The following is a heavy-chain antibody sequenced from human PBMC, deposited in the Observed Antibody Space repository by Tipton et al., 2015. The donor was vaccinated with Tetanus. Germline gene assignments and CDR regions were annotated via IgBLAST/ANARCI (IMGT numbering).Heavy chain of an antibody. V-gene: IGHV5-51*01. CDR2: IYPGDSYS. D-gene: IGHD3-16*01. CDR1: GYTFISYW. CDR3: ARPLASVAFGGFAFDV. Sequence: QLVQSGAEVKKAGESLKISCKGFGYTFISYWIGWVRQVPGKGLEWLGTIYPGDSYSTYSPSFEGQVTISVDRSIDTAYLQWSSLKASDTAIYYCARPLASVAFGGFAFDVWGQGTLVTVSS. J-gene: IGHJ3*01.